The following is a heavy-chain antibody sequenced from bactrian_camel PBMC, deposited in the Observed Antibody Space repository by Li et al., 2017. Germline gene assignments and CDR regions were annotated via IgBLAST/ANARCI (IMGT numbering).Heavy chain of an antibody. V-gene: IGHV3S1*01. Sequence: VQLVESGGGSVQAGGSLRLSCVASSWTYSGNWMAWFRQAPGKEREGVAVMYTGGSSSYYADSVKGRFTISQDNAKNTVYLQMNSLNLKILLCTTVRQRRLVAPIIAAVSPDIGMTTGARGPRSPSP. CDR1: SWTYSGNW. D-gene: IGHD7*01. CDR3: RQRRLVAPIIAAVSPDIGMTT. J-gene: IGHJ4*01. CDR2: MYTGGSSS.